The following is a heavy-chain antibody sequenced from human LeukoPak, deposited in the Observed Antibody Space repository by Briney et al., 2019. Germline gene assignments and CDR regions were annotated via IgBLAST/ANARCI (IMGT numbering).Heavy chain of an antibody. CDR3: ARSPAFSQLINYYYYMDV. CDR1: GDSISSGHYC. D-gene: IGHD2-2*01. Sequence: SETLSLICTLSGDSISSGHYCWSWIRQPAGKGLEWIGRIYTSGSTNYNPSLKSRVTISVDTANNQFSLKLSSVTAADTAVYYCARSPAFSQLINYYYYMDVWGKGTTVTVSS. CDR2: IYTSGST. J-gene: IGHJ6*03. V-gene: IGHV4-61*02.